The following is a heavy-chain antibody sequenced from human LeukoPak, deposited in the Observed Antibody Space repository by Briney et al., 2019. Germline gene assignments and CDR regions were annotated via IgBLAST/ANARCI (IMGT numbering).Heavy chain of an antibody. CDR3: ARESCSGSAFDI. D-gene: IGHD6-19*01. Sequence: SETLSLTCTVSGGPISSYYWSWIRQPAGKGLEWIGRIYTSGSTNYNPSLKSRVTMSVDTSKNQFSLKLSSVTAADTAVYYCARESCSGSAFDIWGQGTMVTVSS. J-gene: IGHJ3*02. CDR2: IYTSGST. CDR1: GGPISSYY. V-gene: IGHV4-4*07.